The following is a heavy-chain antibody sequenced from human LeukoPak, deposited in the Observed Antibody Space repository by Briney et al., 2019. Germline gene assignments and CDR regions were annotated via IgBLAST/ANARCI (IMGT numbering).Heavy chain of an antibody. V-gene: IGHV4-39*01. D-gene: IGHD6-19*01. Sequence: PSETLSLTCTVAGGSIGSDVHYWDWIRQAPGKGLEWIGSLLYNGNTWYNPSLESRVTISVDTSKNQFSLKVSSVTAADTAVYYCARRYSYSSLPDYWGQGTLVTVSS. CDR2: LLYNGNT. CDR1: GGSIGSDVHY. CDR3: ARRYSYSSLPDY. J-gene: IGHJ4*02.